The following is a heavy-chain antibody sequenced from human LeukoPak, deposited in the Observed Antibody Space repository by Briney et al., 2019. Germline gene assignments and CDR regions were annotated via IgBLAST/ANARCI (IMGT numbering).Heavy chain of an antibody. V-gene: IGHV1-69*04. CDR3: ARETDLGGYDLFDY. Sequence: SVKVSCKASGGTFSSYAISWVRQAPGQGLEWMGRIIPIFGIANYAQKFQGRVTITADKSTSTAYMELSSLRSEDTAAYYCARETDLGGYDLFDYWGQGTLVTVSS. CDR2: IIPIFGIA. D-gene: IGHD5-12*01. J-gene: IGHJ4*02. CDR1: GGTFSSYA.